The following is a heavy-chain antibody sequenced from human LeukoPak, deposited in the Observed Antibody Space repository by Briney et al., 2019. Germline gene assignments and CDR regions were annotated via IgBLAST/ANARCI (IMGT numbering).Heavy chain of an antibody. Sequence: SETLSLTCTVSGGSISSYYWSWIRQPPGKGLAWIGYIYYSGSTNYNPSLKSRVTISVDTSKNQFSLKLSSVTAADTAVYYCARAQGSSLDAFDIWGQGTMVTVSS. D-gene: IGHD6-13*01. CDR2: IYYSGST. CDR3: ARAQGSSLDAFDI. J-gene: IGHJ3*02. V-gene: IGHV4-59*01. CDR1: GGSISSYY.